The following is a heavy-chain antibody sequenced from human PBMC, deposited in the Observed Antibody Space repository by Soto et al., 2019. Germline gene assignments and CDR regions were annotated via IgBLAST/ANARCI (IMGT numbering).Heavy chain of an antibody. CDR2: INQGGSGE. Sequence: EVQLVESGGGLVQPGGSLRLSCGASGFTSRSYWMCWVRQAPGKGLEWVANINQGGSGEYYLDSVRGRFTISRDNAKNSLYLQMNSLRVDDTVMYFCARVRCSGGDCFYDYWGQGTLVTVSS. CDR1: GFTSRSYW. J-gene: IGHJ4*02. V-gene: IGHV3-7*03. D-gene: IGHD2-21*02. CDR3: ARVRCSGGDCFYDY.